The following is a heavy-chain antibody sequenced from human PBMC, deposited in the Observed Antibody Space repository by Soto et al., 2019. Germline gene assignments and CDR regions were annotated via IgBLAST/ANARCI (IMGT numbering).Heavy chain of an antibody. Sequence: HPGGSLRLSCAASGFTFSTFAMSWVRQAPGKGLEWVSVISDSGGSTYYADSVKGRFTISRDNSKSALYLQMNSLRGDDTAIYYCAKESGGIGGSFDYWGQGT. D-gene: IGHD2-15*01. V-gene: IGHV3-23*01. CDR3: AKESGGIGGSFDY. CDR1: GFTFSTFA. J-gene: IGHJ4*02. CDR2: ISDSGGST.